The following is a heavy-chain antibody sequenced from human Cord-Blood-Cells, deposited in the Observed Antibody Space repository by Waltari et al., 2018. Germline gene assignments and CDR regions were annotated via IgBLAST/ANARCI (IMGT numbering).Heavy chain of an antibody. D-gene: IGHD3-22*01. Sequence: QVQLQQWGAGLLKPSETLSLTCAVYGGSFSGYYWSWIRQPPGKGLEWIGEINHSGSTNYNPSLKSRVTISVDTSKNQFSLKLSSVTAADTAVYYCARGRAYYYDSSGYYYYYWGQGTLVTV. J-gene: IGHJ4*02. CDR1: GGSFSGYY. CDR2: INHSGST. CDR3: ARGRAYYYDSSGYYYYY. V-gene: IGHV4-34*01.